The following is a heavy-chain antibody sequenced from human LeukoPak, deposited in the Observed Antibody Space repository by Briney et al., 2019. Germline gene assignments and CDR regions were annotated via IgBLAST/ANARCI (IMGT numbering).Heavy chain of an antibody. CDR2: ISSSSSYI. Sequence: SGGSLRLSCAASGFTFSSYSMNWVRQAPGKGLEWVSSISSSSSYIYYADSVKGRFTISRDNSKNTLCLQMNSLRAEDTAVYYCAKVRGAAAGDFDYWGQGTLVTVSS. CDR1: GFTFSSYS. V-gene: IGHV3-21*04. J-gene: IGHJ4*02. D-gene: IGHD6-13*01. CDR3: AKVRGAAAGDFDY.